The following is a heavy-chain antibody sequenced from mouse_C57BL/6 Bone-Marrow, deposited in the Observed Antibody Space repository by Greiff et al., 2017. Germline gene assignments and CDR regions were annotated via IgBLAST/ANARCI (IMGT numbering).Heavy chain of an antibody. V-gene: IGHV1-19*01. CDR3: ARWLRVVAY. D-gene: IGHD3-2*02. CDR2: INPYNGGT. CDR1: GYTFTDYY. J-gene: IGHJ3*01. Sequence: EVQLQQSGPVLVKPGASVKMSCKASGYTFTDYYMNWVKQSHGKSLEWIGVINPYNGGTSYNQKFKGKATLTVDKSSSTAYMELNSLTSEDSAVYYCARWLRVVAYWGQGTLVTVSA.